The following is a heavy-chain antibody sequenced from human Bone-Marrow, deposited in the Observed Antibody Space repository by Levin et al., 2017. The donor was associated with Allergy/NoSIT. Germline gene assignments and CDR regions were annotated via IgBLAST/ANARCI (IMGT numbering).Heavy chain of an antibody. J-gene: IGHJ4*02. V-gene: IGHV3-21*01. CDR2: ITSSTSYI. D-gene: IGHD6-6*01. CDR3: ALSSSSVDGNFDY. CDR1: GFTFSSYS. Sequence: GGSLRLSCAASGFTFSSYSMNWVRQAPGKGLEWVSSITSSTSYIYYADSVKGRFTISRDNAKNSLYLQMNSLRAEDTAVYYCALSSSSVDGNFDYWGQGTLVTVSS.